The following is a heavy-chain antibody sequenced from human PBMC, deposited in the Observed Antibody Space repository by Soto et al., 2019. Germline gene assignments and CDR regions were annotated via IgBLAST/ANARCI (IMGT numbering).Heavy chain of an antibody. CDR3: ARSRHSYYYDSSGYRFDY. Sequence: SVKVSCKASGGTFSSYAISWVRQAPGQGLEWMGGIIPIFGTANYAQKFQGRVTITADESTSTAYMELSSLRSEDTAVYYCARSRHSYYYDSSGYRFDYWGQGTLVTVSS. J-gene: IGHJ4*02. D-gene: IGHD3-22*01. CDR2: IIPIFGTA. CDR1: GGTFSSYA. V-gene: IGHV1-69*13.